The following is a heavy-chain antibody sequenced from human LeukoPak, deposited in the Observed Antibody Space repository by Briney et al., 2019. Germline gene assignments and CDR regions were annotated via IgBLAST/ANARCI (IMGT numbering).Heavy chain of an antibody. J-gene: IGHJ1*01. V-gene: IGHV3-21*01. CDR1: GFTFSSYS. D-gene: IGHD2-15*01. CDR2: ISSSSSYI. Sequence: GGSLRLSCAASGFTFSSYSMNWVRQAPGKGLEWVPSISSSSSYIYYADSVKGRFTISRDNAKNSLYLQMNSLRAEDTAVYYCARDPNLGHCTGGSCSGGNWGQGTLVTVSS. CDR3: ARDPNLGHCTGGSCSGGN.